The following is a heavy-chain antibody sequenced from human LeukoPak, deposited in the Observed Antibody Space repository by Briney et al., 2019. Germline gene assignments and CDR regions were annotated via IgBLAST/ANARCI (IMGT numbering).Heavy chain of an antibody. CDR3: ARVFDVDYFSATGYSDH. D-gene: IGHD2/OR15-2a*01. CDR2: ITSSGTYI. Sequence: GGSLRLSCAASGFSFNSFSMNWVRQAPGRGLEWVSYITSSGTYIYYADSVRGRFTISRDNARNSLYLQMDSLTAEDTAIYYCARVFDVDYFSATGYSDHWGQGVLVTVSS. J-gene: IGHJ4*02. V-gene: IGHV3-21*06. CDR1: GFSFNSFS.